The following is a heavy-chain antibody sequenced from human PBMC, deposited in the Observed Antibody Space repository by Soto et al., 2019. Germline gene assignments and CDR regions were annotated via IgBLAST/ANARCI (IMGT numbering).Heavy chain of an antibody. CDR2: ISAYNGNT. D-gene: IGHD3-16*01. Sequence: GASVKVSCKASGYTFTSYGISWVRQAPGQGLEWMGWISAYNGNTNYAQKLQGRVTMTTDTSTSTAYMELRSLRSDDTAVYYCARGAVLGMAPLDWFDPWGQGTLVTVSS. CDR3: ARGAVLGMAPLDWFDP. J-gene: IGHJ5*02. V-gene: IGHV1-18*04. CDR1: GYTFTSYG.